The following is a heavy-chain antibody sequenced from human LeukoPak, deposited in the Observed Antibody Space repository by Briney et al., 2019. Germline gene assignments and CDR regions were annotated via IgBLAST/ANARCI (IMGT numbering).Heavy chain of an antibody. J-gene: IGHJ5*02. V-gene: IGHV1-18*01. CDR1: GYTFRNYA. CDR3: ARDCSGGTCSSFWFDP. D-gene: IGHD2-15*01. CDR2: ITAYNGNT. Sequence: ASVKVSCKASGYTFRNYAITWVRQAPGQGLKWMGWITAYNGNTNYAQKFQGRVTMTTDTSTTTAYMELRNLKSDDTAVYYCARDCSGGTCSSFWFDPWGQGTLVTVSS.